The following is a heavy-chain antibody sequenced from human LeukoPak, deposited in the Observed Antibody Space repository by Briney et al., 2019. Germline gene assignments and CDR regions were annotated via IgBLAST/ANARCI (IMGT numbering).Heavy chain of an antibody. CDR2: IYFDGSVT. V-gene: IGHV3-33*07. CDR3: ARDPHYYESSGYFDP. D-gene: IGHD3-22*01. J-gene: IGHJ5*02. Sequence: GRSLRLSCAASGFTFENYGMYWVRQAPGQGLEWLALIYFDGSVTDYSDSVRGRFTISRDNSDNTLYLEMNNLRAEDTAVYFFARDPHYYESSGYFDPWGQGTLVTVSS. CDR1: GFTFENYG.